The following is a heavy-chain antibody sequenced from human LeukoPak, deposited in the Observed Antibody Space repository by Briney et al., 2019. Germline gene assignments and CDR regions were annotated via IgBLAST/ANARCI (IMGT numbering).Heavy chain of an antibody. Sequence: GGSLRLSCAASGFTFSSYEMNWVRQAPGKGLEWVSSISSSSSYIYYADSVKGRFTISRDNAKNSLYLQMNSLRAEDTALFHCARAYSSYWPLDYWGQGTLVTVSS. V-gene: IGHV3-21*04. D-gene: IGHD6-6*01. CDR1: GFTFSSYE. CDR2: ISSSSSYI. J-gene: IGHJ4*02. CDR3: ARAYSSYWPLDY.